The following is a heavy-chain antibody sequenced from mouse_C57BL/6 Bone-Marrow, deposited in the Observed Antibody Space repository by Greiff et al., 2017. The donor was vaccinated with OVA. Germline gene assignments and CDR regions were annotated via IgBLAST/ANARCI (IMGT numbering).Heavy chain of an antibody. CDR3: AFYDYDYFDY. CDR1: GYTFTSYT. CDR2: INPSSGYT. V-gene: IGHV1-4*01. Sequence: VKLMESGAELARPGASVKMSCKASGYTFTSYTMHWVKQRPGQGLEWIGYINPSSGYTKYNQKFKDKATLTADKSSSTAYMQLSSLTSEDFAVYYCAFYDYDYFDYWGQGTTLTVSS. D-gene: IGHD2-4*01. J-gene: IGHJ2*01.